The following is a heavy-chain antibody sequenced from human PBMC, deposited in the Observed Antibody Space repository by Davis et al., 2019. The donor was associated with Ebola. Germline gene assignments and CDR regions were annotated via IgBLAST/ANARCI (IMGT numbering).Heavy chain of an antibody. J-gene: IGHJ4*02. Sequence: MPSETLSLTCAVYGGSFSGYYWSWIRQPPGKGLEWIGYIYYSGSTNYNPSLKSRVTISVDTSKNQFSLKLSSVTAADTAVYYCARRAPYYDTWGQGTLVTVSS. CDR3: ARRAPYYDT. CDR1: GGSFSGYY. V-gene: IGHV4-59*08. D-gene: IGHD3-16*01. CDR2: IYYSGST.